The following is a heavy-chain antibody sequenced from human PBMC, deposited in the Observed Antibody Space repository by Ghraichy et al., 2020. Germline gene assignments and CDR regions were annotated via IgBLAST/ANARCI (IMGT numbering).Heavy chain of an antibody. D-gene: IGHD2-2*01. V-gene: IGHV4-34*01. CDR2: INHSGRT. CDR3: ASSRYCSRTRCYGDDY. J-gene: IGHJ4*02. CDR1: GGSFNDYY. Sequence: SETLSLTCAVYGGSFNDYYWSWIRQPPGKGLEWIGEINHSGRTNYNPSLKSRVTISVDTSKNQFSLKLSSVTAADTAVYYCASSRYCSRTRCYGDDYWGQGTLVTVSS.